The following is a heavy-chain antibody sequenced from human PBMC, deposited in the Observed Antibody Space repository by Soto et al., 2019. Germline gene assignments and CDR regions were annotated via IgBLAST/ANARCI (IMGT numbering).Heavy chain of an antibody. J-gene: IGHJ4*02. V-gene: IGHV3-30*18. Sequence: GGSLRLSCAASGFTFSSYGMHWVRQAPGKGLEWVSVISYDGSNKYYADSVKGRFTISRDNSKNTLYLQMNSLRAEDTAVYYCAKELGSWGCFDYWGQGTLVTVSS. CDR1: GFTFSSYG. CDR2: ISYDGSNK. D-gene: IGHD3-16*01. CDR3: AKELGSWGCFDY.